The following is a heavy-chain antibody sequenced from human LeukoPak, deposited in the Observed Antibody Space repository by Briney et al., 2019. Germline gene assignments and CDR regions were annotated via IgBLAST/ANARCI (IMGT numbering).Heavy chain of an antibody. V-gene: IGHV3-9*01. Sequence: GRSMRLSCAASGFTFDDYAMHWVRQAPGKGLEWVSGISWNSGSIGYADSVKGRFTISRDNAKNSLYLQMNSLRAEDTALYYCAKDIELGRIMITFGGVDYWGQGTLVTVSS. CDR2: ISWNSGSI. J-gene: IGHJ4*02. CDR3: AKDIELGRIMITFGGVDY. D-gene: IGHD3-16*01. CDR1: GFTFDDYA.